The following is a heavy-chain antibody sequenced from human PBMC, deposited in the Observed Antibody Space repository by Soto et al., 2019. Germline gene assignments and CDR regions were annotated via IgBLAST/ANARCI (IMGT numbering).Heavy chain of an antibody. V-gene: IGHV1-18*01. J-gene: IGHJ4*02. D-gene: IGHD3-9*01. CDR3: TRDAKYYDILTGYFVNDY. CDR1: GYTFSNFG. CDR2: ISTDNGNT. Sequence: ASVKVSCKASGYTFSNFGTSWVRQAPGQGLEWLGWISTDNGNTKYAQKYQGRVTMTADTAATTAYMELRSLRSDDTAVYYCTRDAKYYDILTGYFVNDYWGQGTLVTVSS.